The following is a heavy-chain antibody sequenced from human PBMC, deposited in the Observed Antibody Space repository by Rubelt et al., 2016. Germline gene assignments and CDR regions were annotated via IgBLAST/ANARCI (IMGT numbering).Heavy chain of an antibody. CDR3: ARGVVVVPAAYYFDY. Sequence: QLQLQESGPGLVKPSETLSLTCTVSGGSISSSSYYWGWIRQPPGKGLEWIGYIYYSGSTYYNPSLKCRVTISVDTSKNQFSLKLSSVTAADTAVYYCARGVVVVPAAYYFDYWGQGTLVTVSS. D-gene: IGHD2-2*01. V-gene: IGHV4-39*01. CDR1: GGSISSSSYY. J-gene: IGHJ4*02. CDR2: IYYSGST.